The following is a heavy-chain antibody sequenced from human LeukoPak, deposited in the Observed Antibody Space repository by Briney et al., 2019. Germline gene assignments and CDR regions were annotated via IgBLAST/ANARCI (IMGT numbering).Heavy chain of an antibody. J-gene: IGHJ4*02. CDR3: ARLEVAGINDY. CDR2: IYYSGRT. V-gene: IGHV4-59*08. CDR1: GGSISSYY. Sequence: KTSETLSLTCTVSGGSISSYYWSWIRQPPGKGLEWIGYIYYSGRTYYNPSLKSRVTISVDTSKNQFSLKLSSVTAADTAVYYCARLEVAGINDYWGQGTLVTVSS. D-gene: IGHD6-19*01.